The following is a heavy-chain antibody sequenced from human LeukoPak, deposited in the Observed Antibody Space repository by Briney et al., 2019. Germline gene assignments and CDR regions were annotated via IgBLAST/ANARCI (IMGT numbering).Heavy chain of an antibody. D-gene: IGHD3-10*01. Sequence: GGSLRLPCAASGFTFSTYSMNWVRQAPGKGLEWVSYISSSSSTIYYADSVKGRFTISRDNAKNSLYLQMNSLRDEDTAVYYCARDRGLARRAGFDYWGQGTLVTVSS. CDR2: ISSSSSTI. J-gene: IGHJ4*02. V-gene: IGHV3-48*02. CDR1: GFTFSTYS. CDR3: ARDRGLARRAGFDY.